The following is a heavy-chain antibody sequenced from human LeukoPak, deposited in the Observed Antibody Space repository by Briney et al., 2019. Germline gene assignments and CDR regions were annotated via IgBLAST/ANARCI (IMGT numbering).Heavy chain of an antibody. CDR2: INEGATTI. CDR1: GFTVNNYE. D-gene: IGHD2-21*02. V-gene: IGHV3-48*03. J-gene: IGHJ4*02. Sequence: GGSLRLSCAASGFTVNNYEMHWVRQAPGKGLEWISYINEGATTINYAASLWGRFTISRDNAQNSVLLQMHSLRDEDTGVYYCVRGRLLGSNNYFDYWGQGALVTVSS. CDR3: VRGRLLGSNNYFDY.